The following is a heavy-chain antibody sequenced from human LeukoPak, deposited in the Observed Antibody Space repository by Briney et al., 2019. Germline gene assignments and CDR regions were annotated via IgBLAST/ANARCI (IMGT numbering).Heavy chain of an antibody. CDR1: GFTFSTYA. D-gene: IGHD1/OR15-1a*01. V-gene: IGHV3-30*04. J-gene: IGHJ4*02. CDR2: ISYDGRNK. Sequence: GGSLRLSCAVSGFTFSTYAMHWVRQAPGKGLEWVAFISYDGRNKYYADSVKGRFTISRDNSKNTLFLQMNSLRAEDTAVYYCATGGRSGVALEQWGQGTLVTVSS. CDR3: ATGGRSGVALEQ.